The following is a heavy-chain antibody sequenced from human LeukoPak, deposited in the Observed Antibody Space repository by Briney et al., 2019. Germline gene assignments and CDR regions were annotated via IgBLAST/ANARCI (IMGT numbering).Heavy chain of an antibody. CDR2: IRYDGSNK. D-gene: IGHD5-24*01. CDR1: GFTFGSYG. Sequence: PGGSLRLSCAASGFTFGSYGMHWVRQAPGKGLEWVAFIRYDGSNKYYADSVKGRFTISRDNSKNTLYLQMNSLRAEDTAVYYCAKDTPKWLTFDYWGQGTLVTVSS. J-gene: IGHJ4*02. V-gene: IGHV3-30*02. CDR3: AKDTPKWLTFDY.